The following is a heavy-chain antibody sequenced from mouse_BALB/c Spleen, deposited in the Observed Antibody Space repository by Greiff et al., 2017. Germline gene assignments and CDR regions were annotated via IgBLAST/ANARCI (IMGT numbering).Heavy chain of an antibody. CDR3: ARNLLYYAMDY. V-gene: IGHV1S29*02. Sequence: VQLQQSGPELVKPGASVKISCKASGYTFTDYNMHWVKQSHGKSLEWIGYIYPYNGGTGYNQKFKSKATLTVDNSSSTAYMELRSLTSEDSAVYYCARNLLYYAMDYWGQGTSVTVSS. CDR2: IYPYNGGT. J-gene: IGHJ4*01. CDR1: GYTFTDYN.